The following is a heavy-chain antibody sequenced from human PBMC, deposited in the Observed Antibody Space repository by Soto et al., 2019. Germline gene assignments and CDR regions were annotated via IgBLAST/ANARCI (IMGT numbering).Heavy chain of an antibody. V-gene: IGHV4-31*01. CDR2: ISYSGST. J-gene: IGHJ5*02. CDR1: GGSVNSGGSY. D-gene: IGHD2-2*01. CDR3: XXXXXXYQGSESYNWFDP. Sequence: QVQLQESGPGLVKPSQTLSLTCTVSGGSVNSGGSYWTWIRQLPGKGLEWIGYISYSGSTYYSPSXXXXXXXXXXXXXXXXXXXXXXXXXXXXXXXXXXXXXXXYQGSESYNWFDPWSQGTLVTVSS.